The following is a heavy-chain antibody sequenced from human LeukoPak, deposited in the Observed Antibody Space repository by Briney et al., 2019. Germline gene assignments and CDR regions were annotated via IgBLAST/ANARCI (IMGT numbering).Heavy chain of an antibody. D-gene: IGHD2-15*01. CDR2: ISYDGSNK. CDR3: AKAGGYCSGGSCYQEDYYYYGMDV. V-gene: IGHV3-30*18. CDR1: GFTFSSYG. J-gene: IGHJ6*02. Sequence: GRSLRLSCAASGFTFSSYGMHWVRQAPGKGLEWVAVISYDGSNKCYADSVKGRFTISRDNSKNTLYLQMNSLRAEDTAVYYCAKAGGYCSGGSCYQEDYYYYGMDVWGQGTTVTVSS.